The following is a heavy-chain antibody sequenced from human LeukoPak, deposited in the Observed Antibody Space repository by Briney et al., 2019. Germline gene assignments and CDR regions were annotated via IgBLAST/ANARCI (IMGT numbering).Heavy chain of an antibody. Sequence: PGGSLRLSCAASGFTFSHYWMHWVRHAPGKGLVWVSRIKTDGSSTSYADSVKGRFTISRDNAKNTLSLQMNSLSAEDTAVYYCARELGVVVIGDAFDIWGQGTMVTVSS. D-gene: IGHD3-22*01. CDR1: GFTFSHYW. V-gene: IGHV3-74*01. CDR3: ARELGVVVIGDAFDI. J-gene: IGHJ3*02. CDR2: IKTDGSST.